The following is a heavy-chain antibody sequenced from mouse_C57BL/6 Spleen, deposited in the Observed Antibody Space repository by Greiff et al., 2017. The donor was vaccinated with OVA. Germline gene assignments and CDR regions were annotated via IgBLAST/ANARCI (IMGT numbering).Heavy chain of an antibody. V-gene: IGHV5-6*01. Sequence: EVHLVESGGDLVKPGGSLKLSCAASGFTFSSYGMSWVRQTPDKRLEWVAIISSGGSYTYYPDSVKGRFTISRDNAKNTLYLQMSSLKSEDTAMYYCARQGDDTVFAYWGQGTLVTVSA. J-gene: IGHJ3*01. CDR2: ISSGGSYT. CDR1: GFTFSSYG. CDR3: ARQGDDTVFAY. D-gene: IGHD1-1*01.